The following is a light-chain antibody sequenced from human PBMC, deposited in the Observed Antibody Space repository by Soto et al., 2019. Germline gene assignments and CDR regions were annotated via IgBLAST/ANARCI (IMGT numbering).Light chain of an antibody. CDR3: MQALQTPIT. V-gene: IGKV2-28*01. Sequence: DIVMTQSPLSLPSTPGEPASISCRSSQSLLHSNGYNYLDWYLQKSGQSPQLLIYLGSNRSSGVPDRFSGSGSGTDFTLKISRVEAEDVGVYYCMQALQTPITFGQGTRLEIK. CDR1: QSLLHSNGYNY. J-gene: IGKJ5*01. CDR2: LGS.